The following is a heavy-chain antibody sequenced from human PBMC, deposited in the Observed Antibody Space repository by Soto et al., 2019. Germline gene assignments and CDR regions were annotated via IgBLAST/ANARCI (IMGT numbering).Heavy chain of an antibody. J-gene: IGHJ1*01. CDR1: GFTFDDYA. Sequence: EVQLVESGGDLVQPGRSLRLSCAASGFTFDDYAMHWVRQAPGKGLEWVSGISWNSGGIGYADSVKGRFTISRDNAKNSLYLQMNNLRAEDTALYYCVKDGSGSYPEYFQHWGQGTLVTVSS. D-gene: IGHD1-26*01. V-gene: IGHV3-9*01. CDR3: VKDGSGSYPEYFQH. CDR2: ISWNSGGI.